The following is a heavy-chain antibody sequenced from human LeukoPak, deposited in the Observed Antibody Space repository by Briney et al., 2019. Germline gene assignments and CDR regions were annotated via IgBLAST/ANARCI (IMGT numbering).Heavy chain of an antibody. CDR3: ARSSASNFYYYFDL. CDR2: IFYSGST. Sequence: PSETLSLTCTVSGGSIRSSSYFWGWIRQPPGKGLEWIATIFYSGSTYYNPSLKSRLTISIDTSKNQFSLRLSSVTAADAAVYYCARSSASNFYYYFDLWGRGTLVTVSS. D-gene: IGHD1-7*01. J-gene: IGHJ2*01. V-gene: IGHV4-39*01. CDR1: GGSIRSSSYF.